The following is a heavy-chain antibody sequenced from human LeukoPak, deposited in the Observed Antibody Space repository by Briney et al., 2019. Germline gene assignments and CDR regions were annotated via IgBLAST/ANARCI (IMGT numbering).Heavy chain of an antibody. CDR1: GYTFTSCG. CDR2: ISAYNGNT. J-gene: IGHJ6*03. Sequence: ASVKVSCKASGYTFTSCGISWVRQAPGQGLEWMGWISAYNGNTNYAQKLQGRVTMTTDTSTSTAYMELRSLRSDDTAVYYCARTNLADFWSGYYRYYYYYMDVWGKGTTVTVSS. CDR3: ARTNLADFWSGYYRYYYYYMDV. D-gene: IGHD3-3*01. V-gene: IGHV1-18*01.